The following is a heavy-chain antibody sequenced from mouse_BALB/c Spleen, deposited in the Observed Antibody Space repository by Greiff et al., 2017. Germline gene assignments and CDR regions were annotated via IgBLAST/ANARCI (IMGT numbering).Heavy chain of an antibody. CDR3: ARDGGYDEAWFAY. Sequence: VQLQQSGPELVKPGASVKISCKASGYTFTDYNMHWVKQSHGKSLEWIGYIYPYNGGTGYNQKFKSKATLTVDNSSSTAYMELRSLTSEDSAVYYCARDGGYDEAWFAYWGQGTLVTVSA. CDR2: IYPYNGGT. CDR1: GYTFTDYN. V-gene: IGHV1S29*02. D-gene: IGHD2-14*01. J-gene: IGHJ3*01.